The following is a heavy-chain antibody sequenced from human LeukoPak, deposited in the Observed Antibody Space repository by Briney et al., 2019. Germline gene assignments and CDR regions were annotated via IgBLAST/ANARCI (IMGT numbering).Heavy chain of an antibody. CDR3: AKDSYSKGDY. Sequence: PGGSLRLSCAGSGFTFTNFAMTWVRQAPGKGLQWVANINHDGSVKNYVGSVKGRFAISRDNAQNSFYLQMNSLETDDTAVYYCAKDSYSKGDYWGQGTLVTVSS. V-gene: IGHV3-7*01. J-gene: IGHJ4*02. D-gene: IGHD4-11*01. CDR1: GFTFTNFA. CDR2: INHDGSVK.